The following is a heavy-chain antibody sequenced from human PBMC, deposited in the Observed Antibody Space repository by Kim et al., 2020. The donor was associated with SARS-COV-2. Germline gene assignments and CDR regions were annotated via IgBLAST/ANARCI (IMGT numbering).Heavy chain of an antibody. CDR3: ARDFGAIAVADHLVDY. Sequence: GGSLRLSCAASGFTFSSYGMHWVRQAPGKGLEWVAVIWYDGSNKYYADSVKGRFTISRDNSKNTLYLQMNSLRAEDTAVYYCARDFGAIAVADHLVDYLGQGTLVTVSS. V-gene: IGHV3-33*01. CDR2: IWYDGSNK. D-gene: IGHD6-19*01. J-gene: IGHJ4*02. CDR1: GFTFSSYG.